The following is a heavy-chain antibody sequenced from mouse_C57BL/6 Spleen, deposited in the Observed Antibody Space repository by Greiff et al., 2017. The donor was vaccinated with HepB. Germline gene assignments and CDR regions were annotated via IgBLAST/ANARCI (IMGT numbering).Heavy chain of an antibody. J-gene: IGHJ4*01. CDR1: GYTFTDYY. CDR3: ARFTTVVDYYAMDY. V-gene: IGHV1-76*01. Sequence: VKLMESGAELVRPGASVKLSCKASGYTFTDYYINWVKQRPGQGLEWIARIYPGSGNTYYNEKFKGKATLTAEKSSSTAYMQLSSLTSEDSAVYFCARFTTVVDYYAMDYWGQGTSVTVSS. D-gene: IGHD1-1*01. CDR2: IYPGSGNT.